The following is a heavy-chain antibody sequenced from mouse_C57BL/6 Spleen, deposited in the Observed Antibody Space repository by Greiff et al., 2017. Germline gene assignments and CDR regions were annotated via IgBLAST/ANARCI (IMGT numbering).Heavy chain of an antibody. V-gene: IGHV1-54*01. Sequence: QVHVKQSGAELVRPGTSVKVSCKASGYAFTNYLIEWVKQRPGQGLEWIGVINPGSGGTNYNEKFKGKATLTADKSSSTAYMQLSSLTSEDSAVYFCARSYYGSSYYWYFDVWGTGTTVTVSS. CDR1: GYAFTNYL. CDR3: ARSYYGSSYYWYFDV. CDR2: INPGSGGT. D-gene: IGHD1-1*01. J-gene: IGHJ1*03.